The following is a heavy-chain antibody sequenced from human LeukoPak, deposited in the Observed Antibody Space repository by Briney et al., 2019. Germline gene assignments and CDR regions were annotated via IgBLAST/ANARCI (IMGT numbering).Heavy chain of an antibody. J-gene: IGHJ4*02. Sequence: GGSLRLSCAASGFTFSSYSMNWVRQAPGKGLEWVSYISSSSSTIYYADSVEGRFTISRDNAKNSLYLQMNSLRAEDTAVYYCARGAGGDYKNRGFDYWGQGTLVTVSS. CDR1: GFTFSSYS. V-gene: IGHV3-48*01. D-gene: IGHD4-17*01. CDR3: ARGAGGDYKNRGFDY. CDR2: ISSSSSTI.